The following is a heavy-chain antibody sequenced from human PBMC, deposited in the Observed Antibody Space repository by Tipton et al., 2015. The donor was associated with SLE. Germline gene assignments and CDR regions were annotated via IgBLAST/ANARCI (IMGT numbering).Heavy chain of an antibody. CDR1: GFTFSSYA. D-gene: IGHD3-3*01. V-gene: IGHV3-30-3*01. Sequence: VQLVQSGGGLVQPGGSLRLSCAASGFTFSSYAMHWVRQAPGKGLEWVAVISYDGSNKYYADSVKGRFTISRDNSKNTLYLQMNSLRVEDTAVYYCARDIWEWTFYYYGMDVWGQGTTVTVSS. CDR2: ISYDGSNK. J-gene: IGHJ6*02. CDR3: ARDIWEWTFYYYGMDV.